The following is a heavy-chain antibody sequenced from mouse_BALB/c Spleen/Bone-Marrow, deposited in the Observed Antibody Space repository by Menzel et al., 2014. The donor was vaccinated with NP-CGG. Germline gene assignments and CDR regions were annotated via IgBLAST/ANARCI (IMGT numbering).Heavy chain of an antibody. J-gene: IGHJ4*01. V-gene: IGHV3-1*02. CDR2: IHYSGST. CDR1: GYSITSGHS. Sequence: VQLQQSGPDLVKPSQSLSLTCTVIGYSITSGHSWHWIRQFPGNNLEWMGYIHYSGSTGYNPSLKSRISITRDTSKNQFFLQLNSVTTEDTATYYCARRGDRLYAMDYWGQGTSVTVSS. D-gene: IGHD3-3*01. CDR3: ARRGDRLYAMDY.